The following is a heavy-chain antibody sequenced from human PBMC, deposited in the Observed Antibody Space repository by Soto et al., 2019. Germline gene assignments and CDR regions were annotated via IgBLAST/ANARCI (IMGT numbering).Heavy chain of an antibody. CDR2: INAGNVNT. Sequence: QVQLVQSGAEVKKPGASVKVSCKASGYTFTSYAMHWVRQAPGQRLEWMGWINAGNVNTTYSQKFQGRATITRDTSASTAYRERSSVRSEDTAVYYCASVPAYSIGDLWGRGTLFTVSS. CDR1: GYTFTSYA. CDR3: ASVPAYSIGDL. J-gene: IGHJ2*01. D-gene: IGHD2-21*01. V-gene: IGHV1-3*01.